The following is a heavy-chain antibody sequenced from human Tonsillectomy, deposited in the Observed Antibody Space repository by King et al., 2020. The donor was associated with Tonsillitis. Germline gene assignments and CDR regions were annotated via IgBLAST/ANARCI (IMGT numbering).Heavy chain of an antibody. J-gene: IGHJ4*02. D-gene: IGHD3-10*01. CDR2: IYSGGSS. CDR1: GFTVSWNY. Sequence: QLVQSGGGLIQPGGSLRLSCAVSGFTVSWNYMSWVRQAPGKGLEWVSVIYSGGSSYYADSVRGRFTISTDNSKSTVFLQMNNLRAADTAMYYCARDYFGSETHWGQGTRVTVSS. CDR3: ARDYFGSETH. V-gene: IGHV3-53*01.